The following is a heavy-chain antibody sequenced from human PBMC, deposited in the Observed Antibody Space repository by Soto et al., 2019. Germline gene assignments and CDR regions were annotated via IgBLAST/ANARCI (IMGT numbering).Heavy chain of an antibody. CDR1: GFTFSSYA. Sequence: PGGSLRLSCAASGFTFSSYAMSWVRQAPGKGLEWVSAISGSGGSTYYADSVKGRFTISRDNSKNTLYLQMNSLRAEDTAVYYCAKHYDSSGYFGWSPYFDYWGQGTLVTVSS. J-gene: IGHJ4*02. V-gene: IGHV3-23*01. CDR2: ISGSGGST. CDR3: AKHYDSSGYFGWSPYFDY. D-gene: IGHD3-22*01.